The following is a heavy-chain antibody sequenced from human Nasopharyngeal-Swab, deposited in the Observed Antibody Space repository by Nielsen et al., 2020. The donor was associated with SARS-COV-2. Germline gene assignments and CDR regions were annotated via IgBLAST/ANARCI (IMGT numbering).Heavy chain of an antibody. J-gene: IGHJ2*01. CDR2: INHSGST. V-gene: IGHV4-34*01. Sequence: SETLSLTCAVYGGSFSGYYWGWIRQPPGKGLEWIGEINHSGSTNYNPSLKSRVTISVDTSKNQFSLKLSSVTAADTAVYYCARGFGMVVTARYFDLWGRGTLVTVSS. CDR1: GGSFSGYY. CDR3: ARGFGMVVTARYFDL. D-gene: IGHD2-21*02.